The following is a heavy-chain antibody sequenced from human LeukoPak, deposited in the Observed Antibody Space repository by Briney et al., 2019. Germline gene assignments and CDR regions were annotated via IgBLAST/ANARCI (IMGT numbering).Heavy chain of an antibody. CDR1: GYIFTTYG. J-gene: IGHJ3*02. CDR3: ARYSSVIGFDAFDI. CDR2: ISAYNGNT. Sequence: GASVKVSCKASGYIFTTYGISWVRQAPGQGLEWMGWISAYNGNTNYAQKLQGRVTMTTDTSTSTAYMELRSLRSDDTAVYYCARYSSVIGFDAFDIWGQGTMVTVSS. V-gene: IGHV1-18*01. D-gene: IGHD3-10*01.